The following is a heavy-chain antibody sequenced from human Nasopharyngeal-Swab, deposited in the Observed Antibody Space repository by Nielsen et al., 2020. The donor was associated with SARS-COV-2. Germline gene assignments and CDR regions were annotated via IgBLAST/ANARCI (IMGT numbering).Heavy chain of an antibody. Sequence: ASVKVSCKASGYTFTAYSISWVRQAPGQGLEWMGWISTYNGQTDYAQRLQGRVTMTTDTSTGTAYMALRTLKSDDTAVYYCARGRVADGAFDIWGQGTMVPSPQ. CDR1: GYTFTAYS. V-gene: IGHV1-18*01. CDR3: ARGRVADGAFDI. J-gene: IGHJ3*02. CDR2: ISTYNGQT. D-gene: IGHD3-3*01.